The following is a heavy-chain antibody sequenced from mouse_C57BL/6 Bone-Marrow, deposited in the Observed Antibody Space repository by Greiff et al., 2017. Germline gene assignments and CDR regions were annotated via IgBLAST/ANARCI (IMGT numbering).Heavy chain of an antibody. Sequence: QVQLKQPGAELVKPGASVKLSCKASGYTFTSYWMQWVKQRPGQGLEWIGEIDPSDSYTNYNQKFKGKATLTVDTSSSTAYMQRSSLTSEDSAVYYCAREGGLSGDFDYWGQGTTLTVSS. CDR2: IDPSDSYT. J-gene: IGHJ2*01. CDR3: AREGGLSGDFDY. D-gene: IGHD3-1*01. CDR1: GYTFTSYW. V-gene: IGHV1-50*01.